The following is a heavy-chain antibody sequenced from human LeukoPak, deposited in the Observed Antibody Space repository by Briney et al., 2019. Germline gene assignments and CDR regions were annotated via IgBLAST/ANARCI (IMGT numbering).Heavy chain of an antibody. CDR1: GFTLSSYA. D-gene: IGHD1-1*01. CDR2: ISVSGNT. J-gene: IGHJ3*02. Sequence: GGSLRLSCAASGFTLSSYAMGWVRQGPGKGLEWVSAISVSGNTYHADPGKGRFPLSRDSPNNKPYLQMNNLRAEDTAFFLWASSHWRAGDAFDIWGQGTMVTVSS. V-gene: IGHV3-23*01. CDR3: ASSHWRAGDAFDI.